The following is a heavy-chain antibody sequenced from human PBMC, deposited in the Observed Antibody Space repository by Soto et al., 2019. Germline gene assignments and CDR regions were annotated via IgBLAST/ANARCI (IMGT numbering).Heavy chain of an antibody. CDR2: VSPPFRTS. J-gene: IGHJ6*02. Sequence: QVQLVQSGAEVKKPGSSVKVSYKTSGVSFNNNGIGWVRQAPGHGLEWMGGVSPPFRTSNYARKFQGRISITADASTGTVNMELSSLTSEDTAQYYCARVLYYGSGSYSPYGMAVWGQGTTVTVSS. V-gene: IGHV1-69*01. CDR3: ARVLYYGSGSYSPYGMAV. D-gene: IGHD3-10*01. CDR1: GVSFNNNG.